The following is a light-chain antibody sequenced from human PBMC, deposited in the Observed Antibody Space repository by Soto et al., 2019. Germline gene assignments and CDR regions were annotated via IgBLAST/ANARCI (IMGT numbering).Light chain of an antibody. CDR1: QSVSSSY. J-gene: IGKJ1*01. CDR2: GAS. V-gene: IGKV3D-20*02. Sequence: EIVFTKSPGTLSLSPGERATLSCRASQSVSSSYLAWYQQKPGQAPRLLIYGASSRATGIPDRISGSGSGTDFTLTISSLEPEDFAVYYCQQRSNWPRTFGQGTKVDI. CDR3: QQRSNWPRT.